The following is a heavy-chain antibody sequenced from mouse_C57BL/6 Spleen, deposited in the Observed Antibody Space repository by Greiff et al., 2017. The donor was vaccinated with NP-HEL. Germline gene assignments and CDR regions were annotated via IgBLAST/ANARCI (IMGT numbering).Heavy chain of an antibody. J-gene: IGHJ2*01. CDR1: GFTFSSYG. V-gene: IGHV5-6*01. Sequence: EVQGVESGGDLVKPGGSLKLSCAASGFTFSSYGMSWVRQTPDKRLEWVATISSGGSYTYYPDSVKGRFTISRDNAKNTLYLQMSSLKSEDTAMYYCARQAYFDYGGQGTTLTVSS. CDR2: ISSGGSYT. CDR3: ARQAYFDY.